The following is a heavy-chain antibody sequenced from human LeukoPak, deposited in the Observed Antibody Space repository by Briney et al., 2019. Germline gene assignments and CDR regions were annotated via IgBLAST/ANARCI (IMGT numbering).Heavy chain of an antibody. D-gene: IGHD3-10*01. CDR1: GGSFSSYS. CDR3: ARGYYPPRWYFDL. CDR2: IIEKGNA. Sequence: PSETLSLTCALYGGSFSSYSWSWTWIRQTPEKGLEWIGEIIEKGNANYNPSLKSRVTIDLDTSKNQFSLKLTSMTAADTAMYYSARGYYPPRWYFDLWGRGTLVTVSS. J-gene: IGHJ2*01. V-gene: IGHV4-34*01.